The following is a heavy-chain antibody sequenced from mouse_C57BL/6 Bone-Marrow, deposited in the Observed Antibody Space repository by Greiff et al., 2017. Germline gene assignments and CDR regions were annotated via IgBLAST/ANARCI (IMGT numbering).Heavy chain of an antibody. D-gene: IGHD4-1*01. CDR3: GRGRNWDWFAY. CDR2: IYPRSGNT. J-gene: IGHJ3*01. CDR1: GYTFTSYG. V-gene: IGHV1-81*01. Sequence: VQLEQSGAELVRPGASVKLSCKASGYTFTSYGISWVKQRPGQGLEWIGEIYPRSGNTYYNEKFKGKATLTADKSSSTAYLELRRLTSEGSAVYFCGRGRNWDWFAYWGQGTLVTVSA.